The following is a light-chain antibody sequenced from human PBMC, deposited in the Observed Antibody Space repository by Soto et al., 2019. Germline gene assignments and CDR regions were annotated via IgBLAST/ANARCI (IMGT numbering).Light chain of an antibody. CDR2: DVR. CDR3: SSYTSRSPVL. CDR1: SSDIGGYNY. Sequence: QSALTQPASMSGSPGQSITISCTGTSSDIGGYNYISWYQQLPGKAPKFIIYDVRHRPSGVSNRFSGSRSGNTASLTISGLQAEDEADYYCSSYTSRSPVLFGGGTHLTVL. V-gene: IGLV2-14*01. J-gene: IGLJ2*01.